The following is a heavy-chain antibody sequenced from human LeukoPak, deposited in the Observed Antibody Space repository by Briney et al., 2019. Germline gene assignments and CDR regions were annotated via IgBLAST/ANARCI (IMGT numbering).Heavy chain of an antibody. J-gene: IGHJ6*02. V-gene: IGHV3-66*01. D-gene: IGHD6-13*01. Sequence: GGSLRLSCAASGFTFSSYAMSWVRQAPGKGLERVSVIYSGGSTYYADSVKGRFTISRDNSKNTLYLQMNSLRAEDTAVYYCARTRVAAAGHAGGYYGMDVWGQGTTVTVSS. CDR1: GFTFSSYA. CDR3: ARTRVAAAGHAGGYYGMDV. CDR2: IYSGGST.